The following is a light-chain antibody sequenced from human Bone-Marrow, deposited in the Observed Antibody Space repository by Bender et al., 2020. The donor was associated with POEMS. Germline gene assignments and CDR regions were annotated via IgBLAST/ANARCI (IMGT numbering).Light chain of an antibody. CDR2: EGS. CDR1: SSDIGRYNL. V-gene: IGLV2-14*02. CDR3: CSYTTSSTFAV. J-gene: IGLJ3*02. Sequence: QSALTQPASVSGSPGQSITISCTGTSSDIGRYNLVSWYQQLPGKAPKLIIYEGSQWPSGVSNRFSGSKSGNTASLTISGLQPEDEAEYYCCSYTTSSTFAVFGGGTKLTVL.